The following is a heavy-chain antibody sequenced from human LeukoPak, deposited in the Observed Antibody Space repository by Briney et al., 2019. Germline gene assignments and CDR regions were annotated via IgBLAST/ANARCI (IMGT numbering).Heavy chain of an antibody. J-gene: IGHJ4*02. CDR2: IKEDGSEK. V-gene: IGHV3-7*01. CDR1: GFTFSSYW. CDR3: ARSSNLNY. D-gene: IGHD3-16*01. Sequence: SGGSLRVSCAASGFTFSSYWMSWVRQAPGKGLEWVANIKEDGSEKFYADSVKGRFTISRDNAKNSLYLRMNSLRVEDTAVYYCARSSNLNYWGQGTLVTVSS.